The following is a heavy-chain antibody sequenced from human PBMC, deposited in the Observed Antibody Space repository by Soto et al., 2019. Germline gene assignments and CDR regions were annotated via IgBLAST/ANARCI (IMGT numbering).Heavy chain of an antibody. CDR2: INSDGSST. CDR3: TRGYDYVWGVY. V-gene: IGHV3-74*01. J-gene: IGHJ4*02. D-gene: IGHD3-16*01. CDR1: GFTFSSYW. Sequence: GSLRLSCAASGFTFSSYWMYWVRQVPGKGLVWVSRINSDGSSTSYADSVKGRFTISRDNAKNTLYLQMNSLRAEDTAVYYCTRGYDYVWGVYWGQGTLVTVSS.